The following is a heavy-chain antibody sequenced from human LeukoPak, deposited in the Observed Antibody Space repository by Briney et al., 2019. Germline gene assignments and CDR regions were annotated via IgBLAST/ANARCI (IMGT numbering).Heavy chain of an antibody. V-gene: IGHV1-2*02. CDR1: GYTFTGYY. J-gene: IGHJ6*02. CDR2: INPNSGGT. D-gene: IGHD6-13*01. CDR3: ARERVRQQLVYYYYYGMTS. Sequence: GASVKVSCKASGYTFTGYYMHWVRQAPGQGLEWMGWINPNSGGTNYAQKFQGRVTMTRDTSISTAYMELSRLRSDDTAVYYCARERVRQQLVYYYYYGMTSGAKGPRSPSP.